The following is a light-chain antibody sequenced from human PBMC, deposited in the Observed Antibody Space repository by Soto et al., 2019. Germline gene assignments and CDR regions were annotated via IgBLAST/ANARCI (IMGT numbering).Light chain of an antibody. CDR2: GAS. J-gene: IGKJ1*01. CDR1: QSVSSN. CDR3: QQYNSYSRT. Sequence: ASQSVSSNLAWYQQKPGQAPRLLIYGASTRATGIPARFSGSGSGTEFTLTISCLQPDEFATYYCQQYNSYSRTCGQGTKVDIK. V-gene: IGKV3-15*01.